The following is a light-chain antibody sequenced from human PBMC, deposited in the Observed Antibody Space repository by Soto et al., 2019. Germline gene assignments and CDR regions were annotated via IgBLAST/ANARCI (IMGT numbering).Light chain of an antibody. CDR2: GAS. Sequence: IKMTEAPASLSASVGDRVTITCRSSRYIRIDLSWYQQRPGQAPKVLIYGASNLQSGVPPRFSGSGSGTDFTLAISSLQPEDSATYYCLQDINYPWTFGQGTKVDIK. CDR1: RYIRID. CDR3: LQDINYPWT. J-gene: IGKJ1*01. V-gene: IGKV1-6*01.